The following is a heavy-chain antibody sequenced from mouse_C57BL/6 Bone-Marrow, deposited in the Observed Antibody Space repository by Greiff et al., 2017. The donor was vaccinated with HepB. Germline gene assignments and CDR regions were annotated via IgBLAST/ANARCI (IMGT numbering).Heavy chain of an antibody. Sequence: VKLQESGPELVKPGASVKISCKASGYAFSSSWMNWVKQRPGKGLEWIGRIYPGDGDTNYNGKFKGKATLTADKSSSTAYMQLSSLTSEDSAVYFCAREDYGREDWYFDVWGTGTTVTVSS. CDR2: IYPGDGDT. J-gene: IGHJ1*03. V-gene: IGHV1-82*01. D-gene: IGHD1-1*01. CDR1: GYAFSSSW. CDR3: AREDYGREDWYFDV.